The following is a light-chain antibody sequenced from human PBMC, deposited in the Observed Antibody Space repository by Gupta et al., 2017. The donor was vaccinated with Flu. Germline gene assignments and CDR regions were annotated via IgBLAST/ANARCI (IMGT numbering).Light chain of an antibody. Sequence: DNQMTQSPSSLSASVGERVTITCRASQSISSYLNWYQQKPGKAPKLLIYAASSLQSGVPSRFSGSGSGTDFTLTISSLQPEDFATYYCQQSDSTRTFGQGTKVEIK. CDR2: AAS. CDR1: QSISSY. J-gene: IGKJ1*01. V-gene: IGKV1-39*01. CDR3: QQSDSTRT.